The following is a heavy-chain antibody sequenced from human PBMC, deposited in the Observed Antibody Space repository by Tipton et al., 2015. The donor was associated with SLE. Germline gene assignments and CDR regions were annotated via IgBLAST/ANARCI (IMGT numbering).Heavy chain of an antibody. D-gene: IGHD3-22*01. CDR2: IYYSGST. CDR3: ARDGDYYDSSGYFFDAFDI. V-gene: IGHV4-61*08. CDR1: GGSISSGDYY. J-gene: IGHJ3*02. Sequence: TLSLTCTVSGGSISSGDYYWSWIRQPPGKGLEWIGYIYYSGSTNYNPSLKSRVTISVDTSKNQFSLKLSSVTAADTAVYYCARDGDYYDSSGYFFDAFDIWGQGTMVTVSS.